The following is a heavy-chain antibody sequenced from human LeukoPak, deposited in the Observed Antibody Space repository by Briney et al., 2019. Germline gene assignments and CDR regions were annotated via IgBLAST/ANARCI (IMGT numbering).Heavy chain of an antibody. CDR1: GGSFSGYY. V-gene: IGHV4-34*01. CDR3: ARLKRSTARYGYDY. J-gene: IGHJ4*02. CDR2: INHSGST. Sequence: SETLSLTCAVYGGSFSGYYWSWIRQPPGKGLEWVGEINHSGSTNYNPSLKSRVTISVDTSKNQFSLKLSSVTAADTAVYYCARLKRSTARYGYDYWGQGTLVTVSS. D-gene: IGHD5/OR15-5a*01.